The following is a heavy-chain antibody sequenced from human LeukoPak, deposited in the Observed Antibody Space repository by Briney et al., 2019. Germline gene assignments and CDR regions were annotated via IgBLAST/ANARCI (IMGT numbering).Heavy chain of an antibody. CDR3: ARVPISTTARGYFDY. CDR2: IYYSGST. V-gene: IGHV4-61*01. CDR1: GGSVSSGSYY. Sequence: TETLSLTCTVSGGSVSSGSYYWSWMRQPPGKGLEWIRYIYYSGSTTYNSSLKSRVTILVDTSKKKFSLKLSSVTAADTAVYYCARVPISTTARGYFDYWGQGTLAIVSS. J-gene: IGHJ4*02. D-gene: IGHD4-17*01.